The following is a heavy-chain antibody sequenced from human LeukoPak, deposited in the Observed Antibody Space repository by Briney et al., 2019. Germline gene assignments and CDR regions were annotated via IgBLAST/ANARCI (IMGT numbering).Heavy chain of an antibody. V-gene: IGHV3-30*18. Sequence: GGSLRLSCVASGFTFSSYGMHWVRQAPGKGLEWVAVISYDGSNKYYADSVKGRFAISRDNSKNTLYLQMNSLRAGDTAVYYCAKLICTSPTEYYGMDVWGQGTTVTVSS. D-gene: IGHD2-2*01. CDR3: AKLICTSPTEYYGMDV. J-gene: IGHJ6*02. CDR2: ISYDGSNK. CDR1: GFTFSSYG.